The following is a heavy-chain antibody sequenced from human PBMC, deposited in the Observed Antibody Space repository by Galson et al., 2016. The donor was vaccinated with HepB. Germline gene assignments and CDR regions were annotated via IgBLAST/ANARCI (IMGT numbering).Heavy chain of an antibody. Sequence: SLRLSCAASGFTFSSYSMNWVRQAPGKGLEWISYISSSSAYVDYADSVKGRFTIFRENAKNSLYLQMNSLRAEDTAVYYCARDRSRFSSGYYTGARDVFAIWGQGTVVTVSS. CDR2: ISSSSAYV. V-gene: IGHV3-21*01. J-gene: IGHJ3*02. D-gene: IGHD3-3*01. CDR3: ARDRSRFSSGYYTGARDVFAI. CDR1: GFTFSSYS.